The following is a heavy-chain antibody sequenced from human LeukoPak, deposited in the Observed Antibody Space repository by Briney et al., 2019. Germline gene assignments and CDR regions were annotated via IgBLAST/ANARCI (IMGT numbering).Heavy chain of an antibody. V-gene: IGHV1-69*13. CDR2: IIPIFGTA. CDR3: ARGRPSYPYISSTCYYMDV. J-gene: IGHJ6*03. CDR1: GGTFSSYA. D-gene: IGHD6-13*01. Sequence: SVKVSCKASGGTFSSYAISWVRQAPGQGLEWVGGIIPIFGTANYAQKFQGRVTITADESTSTAYMELSSLRSEDTAVYYCARGRPSYPYISSTCYYMDVWGKGTTVTVSS.